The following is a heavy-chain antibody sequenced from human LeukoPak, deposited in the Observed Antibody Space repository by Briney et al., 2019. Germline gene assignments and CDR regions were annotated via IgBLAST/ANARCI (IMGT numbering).Heavy chain of an antibody. CDR3: ARHIEYYDILTGYYFPRYYYYYMDV. CDR2: IYYSGST. Sequence: SETLSLTCTVSGGSISSSSYYWGWIRQPPGKGLEWIGSIYYSGSTYYNPSLKSRVTISVDTSKNQFSLKPSSVTAADTAVYYCARHIEYYDILTGYYFPRYYYYYMDVWGKGTTVTISS. D-gene: IGHD3-9*01. CDR1: GGSISSSSYY. V-gene: IGHV4-39*01. J-gene: IGHJ6*03.